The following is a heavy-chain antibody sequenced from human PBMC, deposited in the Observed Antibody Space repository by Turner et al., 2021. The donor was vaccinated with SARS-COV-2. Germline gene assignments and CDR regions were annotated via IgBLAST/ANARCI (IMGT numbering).Heavy chain of an antibody. CDR1: GFTFSTYG. J-gene: IGHJ4*02. D-gene: IGHD3-10*01. V-gene: IGHV3-30*18. Sequence: QVQLVESGGGVVQPGRSLRPSCAASGFTFSTYGMHWVRQAPGKGLEWVAVISYDGSNKDYADSVRGRFTISRDNSKNTLYLQMNSLRAEDTAVYYCAKQISYYGSGSLYYFDYWGQGTLVTVSS. CDR2: ISYDGSNK. CDR3: AKQISYYGSGSLYYFDY.